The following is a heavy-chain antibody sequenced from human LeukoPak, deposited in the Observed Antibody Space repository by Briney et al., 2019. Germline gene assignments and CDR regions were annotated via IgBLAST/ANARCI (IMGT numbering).Heavy chain of an antibody. CDR1: GFTFSSYG. CDR3: ARADVGAMSYFDY. CDR2: ISGSGGST. J-gene: IGHJ4*02. V-gene: IGHV3-23*01. Sequence: GGSLRLSCAASGFTFSSYGMSWVRQAPGKGLEWVSAISGSGGSTYYADSVKGRFTISRDNSKNTLYLQMNSLRAEDTAVYYCARADVGAMSYFDYWGQGTLVTVSS. D-gene: IGHD1-26*01.